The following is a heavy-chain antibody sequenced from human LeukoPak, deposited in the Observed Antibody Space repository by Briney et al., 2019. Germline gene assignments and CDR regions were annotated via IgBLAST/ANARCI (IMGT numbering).Heavy chain of an antibody. CDR3: AKVGYCSGGSCYSPFDY. V-gene: IGHV3-30*02. Sequence: GSLRLSCAASGFTFSNYGMHWVRQAPGKGLEGVAFIRYDGSNKYYADSVKGRFTISRDNSKNTLHLQMNSLRAEDTAVYYCAKVGYCSGGSCYSPFDYWGQGTLVTVSS. J-gene: IGHJ4*02. D-gene: IGHD2-15*01. CDR2: IRYDGSNK. CDR1: GFTFSNYG.